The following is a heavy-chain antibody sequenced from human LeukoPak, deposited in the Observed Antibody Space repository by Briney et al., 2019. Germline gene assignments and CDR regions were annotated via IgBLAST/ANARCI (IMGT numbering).Heavy chain of an antibody. CDR1: GFSVSSNF. V-gene: IGHV3-53*01. CDR2: IYSGGTT. Sequence: GGSLRLSCAASGFSVSSNFMSWVRQAPGKGLEWVSVIYSGGTTYNADSVRGRFTISRDNSKNMLYLQMNSLRAEDTAVYYCARDGYGYNYTDGWGKGTTVTVSS. J-gene: IGHJ6*03. CDR3: ARDGYGYNYTDG. D-gene: IGHD5-12*01.